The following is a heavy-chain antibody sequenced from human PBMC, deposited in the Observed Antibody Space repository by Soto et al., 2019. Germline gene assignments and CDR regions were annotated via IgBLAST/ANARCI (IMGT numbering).Heavy chain of an antibody. V-gene: IGHV4-31*03. CDR2: IYYPGNT. CDR3: ASGHDAYKVRY. D-gene: IGHD1-1*01. J-gene: IGHJ4*02. Sequence: QVQLQESGPGLVKPSQTLSLTCTVSGGSISSGGTGSYWTWIRQLPGKGLEWIGYIYYPGNTSYNPTLKSRPTISIDTSENQSSLKLTSVTAADTAVYFCASGHDAYKVRYWGQGTLVTVSS. CDR1: GGSISSGGTGSY.